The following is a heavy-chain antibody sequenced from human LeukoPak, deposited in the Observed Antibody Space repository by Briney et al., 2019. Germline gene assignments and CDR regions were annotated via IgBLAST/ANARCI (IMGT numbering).Heavy chain of an antibody. V-gene: IGHV3-21*01. CDR3: ASGSDIVVVPAPSY. D-gene: IGHD2-2*01. CDR1: GFTFSSYS. Sequence: GGSLRLSCAASGFTFSSYSMNWVRQAPGKGLGWVSSISSSSSYIYYADSVKGRFTISRDNAKNSLYLQMNSLRAEDTAVYYCASGSDIVVVPAPSYWGQGTLVTVSS. CDR2: ISSSSSYI. J-gene: IGHJ4*02.